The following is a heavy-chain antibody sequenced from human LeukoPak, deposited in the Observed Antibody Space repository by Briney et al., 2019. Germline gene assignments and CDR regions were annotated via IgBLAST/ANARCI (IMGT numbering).Heavy chain of an antibody. V-gene: IGHV3-30*04. CDR3: ARDRGDYYDSSGYWYYFDY. CDR2: ISYDGSNK. J-gene: IGHJ4*02. D-gene: IGHD3-22*01. Sequence: GRSLRLSCAASGFTFSSYAMHWVRQALGKGLEWVAVISYDGSNKYYADSVKGRFTISRDNSKNTLYLQMNSLRAEDTAVYYCARDRGDYYDSSGYWYYFDYWGQGTLVTVSS. CDR1: GFTFSSYA.